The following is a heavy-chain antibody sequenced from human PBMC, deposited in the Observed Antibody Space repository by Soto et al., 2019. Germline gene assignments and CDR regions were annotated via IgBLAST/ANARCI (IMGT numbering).Heavy chain of an antibody. J-gene: IGHJ6*02. D-gene: IGHD3-10*01. CDR3: ARDRGPPSYHYHGMDV. Sequence: EVQLVESGGGLVQPGGSLRLSCAASGFTFSTYWMSWVRQAPGKGLEWVGNIKQDGSGENYVDSVKGRFTISIDNANHSLCLQMNSVRAEDTAVYYCARDRGPPSYHYHGMDVWGQGTTVTVSS. CDR2: IKQDGSGE. V-gene: IGHV3-7*01. CDR1: GFTFSTYW.